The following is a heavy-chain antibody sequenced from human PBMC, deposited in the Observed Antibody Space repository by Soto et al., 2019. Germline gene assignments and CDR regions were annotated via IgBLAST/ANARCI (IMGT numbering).Heavy chain of an antibody. Sequence: PGGSLRLSCIGSGFTFSSYAMNWVRQAPGKGLEWVSSISSSSKYIYYTDSVKGRFTISRDNAKNSLYLQMNSLRAEDTAVYYCARDTGGAAYNSGWYGYWGQGTLVTVSS. V-gene: IGHV3-21*01. CDR2: ISSSSKYI. D-gene: IGHD6-19*01. J-gene: IGHJ4*02. CDR3: ARDTGGAAYNSGWYGY. CDR1: GFTFSSYA.